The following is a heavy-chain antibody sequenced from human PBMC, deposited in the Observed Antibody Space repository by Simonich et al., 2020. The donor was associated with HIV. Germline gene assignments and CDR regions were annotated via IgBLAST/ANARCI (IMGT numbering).Heavy chain of an antibody. CDR3: ARKGGGRGVYYFDY. V-gene: IGHV1-69*13. Sequence: QVQLVQSGAEVKKPGSSVKVSCKASGGTFSSFAISWVRQAPGLVLEWVGGIIPIFGTANYAQMFQGRVTITADESTSTAYMELSSLRSEDTGIYYCARKGGGRGVYYFDYWGQGTLVTVSS. CDR1: GGTFSSFA. D-gene: IGHD3-10*01. J-gene: IGHJ4*02. CDR2: IIPIFGTA.